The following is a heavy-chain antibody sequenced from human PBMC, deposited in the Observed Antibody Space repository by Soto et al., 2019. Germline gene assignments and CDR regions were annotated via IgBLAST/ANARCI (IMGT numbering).Heavy chain of an antibody. D-gene: IGHD5-12*01. J-gene: IGHJ4*02. V-gene: IGHV4-61*01. CDR2: FYYSGTT. CDR1: GGSVSSGSYF. Sequence: QVQLQESGPGLVRPSETLSLTCTVSGGSVSSGSYFWSWIRQPPGKGMEWIGYFYYSGTTKYNPSLKSRVTXIXXTYKNQFSLKLNSVTAADTAVYYCAREGRMATFDYWGQGALVTVSS. CDR3: AREGRMATFDY.